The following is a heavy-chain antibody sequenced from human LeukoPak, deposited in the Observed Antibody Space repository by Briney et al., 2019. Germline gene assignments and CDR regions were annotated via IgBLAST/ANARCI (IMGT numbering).Heavy chain of an antibody. D-gene: IGHD2-21*01. CDR2: IYTSGST. Sequence: NPSETLSLTCTVSGGSISSYYWSWIRQPAGKGLEWIGRIYTSGSTNYNPSLKSRATMSVDTSKNQFSLELSSVTAADTAVYYCAREGFVRGPDYWGQGTLVTVSS. CDR1: GGSISSYY. J-gene: IGHJ4*02. CDR3: AREGFVRGPDY. V-gene: IGHV4-4*07.